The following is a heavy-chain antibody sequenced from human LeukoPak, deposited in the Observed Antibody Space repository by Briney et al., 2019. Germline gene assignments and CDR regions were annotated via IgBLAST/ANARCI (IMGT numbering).Heavy chain of an antibody. CDR1: RFTFSSYE. Sequence: PGGSLRLSCAASRFTFSSYEMNWVRQAQGKGLEWGSYISSSGSTIYYADSVKGRFTISRDNAKNSLYLQMNSLRAEDTAVYYCARIGPDYYYDSSGYSVDYWGQGTLVTVSS. V-gene: IGHV3-48*03. D-gene: IGHD3-22*01. CDR3: ARIGPDYYYDSSGYSVDY. CDR2: ISSSGSTI. J-gene: IGHJ4*02.